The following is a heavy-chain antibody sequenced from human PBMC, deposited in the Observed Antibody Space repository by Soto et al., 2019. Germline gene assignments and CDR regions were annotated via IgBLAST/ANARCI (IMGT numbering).Heavy chain of an antibody. CDR1: GYTFTGYY. CDR2: INPNSGGA. V-gene: IGHV1-2*02. J-gene: IGHJ4*02. Sequence: ASVKVSCKASGYTFTGYYMHWVRQAPGQGLEWMGWINPNSGGANYAQKFQGRVTMTRDTSISTAYMELSRLRSDDTAVYYCARDAGGYITYYFDYWGQGTLVTVSS. D-gene: IGHD5-18*01. CDR3: ARDAGGYITYYFDY.